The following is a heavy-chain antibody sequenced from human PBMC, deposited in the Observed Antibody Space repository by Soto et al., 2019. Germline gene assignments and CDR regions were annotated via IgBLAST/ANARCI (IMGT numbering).Heavy chain of an antibody. CDR2: MNPNSGNT. D-gene: IGHD3-10*01. CDR1: GYTFTSYD. CDR3: ARGWYNGSGSPFDP. J-gene: IGHJ5*02. V-gene: IGHV1-8*01. Sequence: QVQLVQSGAEVKKPGASVKVSCKASGYTFTSYDINWVRQATGQGLEWMGWMNPNSGNTGYAQKVQGGVTMPRNTSISTAYMELSSLRSEDTAVYYCARGWYNGSGSPFDPWGQGTLVTVSS.